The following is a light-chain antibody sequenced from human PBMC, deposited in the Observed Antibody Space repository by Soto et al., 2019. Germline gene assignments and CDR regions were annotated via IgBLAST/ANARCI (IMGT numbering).Light chain of an antibody. CDR2: DVT. Sequence: QSVLTQPASVSGSPGQSITISCTGTSSDVGGYNYVSWYQHHPGKAPKLIIYDVTNRPSGVSNPFSGSKSGNTASLTISGLQPEDEADYYCSSDTTSNTRQIVFGTGTKLTVL. CDR3: SSDTTSNTRQIV. V-gene: IGLV2-14*03. CDR1: SSDVGGYNY. J-gene: IGLJ1*01.